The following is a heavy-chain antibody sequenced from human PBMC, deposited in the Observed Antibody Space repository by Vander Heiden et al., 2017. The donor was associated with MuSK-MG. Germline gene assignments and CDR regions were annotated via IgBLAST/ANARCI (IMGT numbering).Heavy chain of an antibody. CDR2: IYARGPS. D-gene: IGHD3-3*01. V-gene: IGHV4-4*07. CDR3: ARDPNVGWLFQGWFDP. J-gene: IGHJ5*02. Sequence: QVQLQESGPGLVRPSETLYVPCSVHGGALTSSYWSWVRQPAGKGLWRSGRIYARGPSNYNPSLKSRVTMSVDTSKNQFSLKVTSVTAADTAVYYCARDPNVGWLFQGWFDPWGQGTLVTVSS. CDR1: GGALTSSY.